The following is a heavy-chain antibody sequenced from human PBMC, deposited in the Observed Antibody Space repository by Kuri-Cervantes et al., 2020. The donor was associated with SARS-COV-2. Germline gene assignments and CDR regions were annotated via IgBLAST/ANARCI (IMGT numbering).Heavy chain of an antibody. CDR2: IWYDGSNK. D-gene: IGHD5-12*01. Sequence: GGSRRLSGAPSGFTFSSYGMHWVRQAPGKGLEWVAVIWYDGSNKYYADSVKGRFTISRDNSKNTLYLQMNSLRAEDTAVYYCARDRGYGGLRYYFDYWGQGTLVTVSS. CDR3: ARDRGYGGLRYYFDY. CDR1: GFTFSSYG. V-gene: IGHV3-33*08. J-gene: IGHJ4*02.